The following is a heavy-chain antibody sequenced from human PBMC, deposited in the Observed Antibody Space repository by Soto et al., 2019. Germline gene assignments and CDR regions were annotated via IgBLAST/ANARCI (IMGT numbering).Heavy chain of an antibody. CDR3: ARLNCSGGSCYSPYYYYYMDV. CDR2: IYYSGST. D-gene: IGHD2-15*01. CDR1: GGSISSSSYY. Sequence: QLQLQESGPGLVKPSETLSLTCTVSGGSISSSSYYWGWIRQPPGKGLEWIGSIYYSGSTYYNPSLKSRVTISVDTSKNQFSLKLSSVTAADTAVYYCARLNCSGGSCYSPYYYYYMDVWGKGTTVTVSS. V-gene: IGHV4-39*01. J-gene: IGHJ6*03.